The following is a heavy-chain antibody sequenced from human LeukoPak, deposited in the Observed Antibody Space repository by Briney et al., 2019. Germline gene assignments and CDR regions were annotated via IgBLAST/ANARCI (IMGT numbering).Heavy chain of an antibody. CDR2: INQDGSKK. CDR3: ARDLGGPYDY. J-gene: IGHJ4*02. Sequence: SGGSLRLSCVGSGFTFSRYWLNWVRQAPGKGLEWVANINQDGSKKYYVDSVKGRFTISRDNAKNSLYLQMNSLRAEDTALYYCARDLGGPYDYWGQGTLVTVSS. CDR1: GFTFSRYW. V-gene: IGHV3-7*01. D-gene: IGHD2-15*01.